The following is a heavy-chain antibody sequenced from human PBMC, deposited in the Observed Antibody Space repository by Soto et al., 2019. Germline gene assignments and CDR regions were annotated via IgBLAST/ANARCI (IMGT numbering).Heavy chain of an antibody. CDR3: ARDHTSPGITGDC. D-gene: IGHD1-20*01. J-gene: IGHJ4*02. V-gene: IGHV3-7*01. CDR1: GFTFGSYW. Sequence: LRLSCAASGFTFGSYWMNWVRQAPGKGLEWVASIKQDGSEKYYVDSVKGRFTISRDNVKNSLYLQMDSLIAEDTAVYYCARDHTSPGITGDCWGQGXLVTVSS. CDR2: IKQDGSEK.